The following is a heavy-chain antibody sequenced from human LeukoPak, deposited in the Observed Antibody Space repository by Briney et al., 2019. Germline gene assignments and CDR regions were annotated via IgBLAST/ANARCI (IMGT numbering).Heavy chain of an antibody. J-gene: IGHJ4*02. CDR2: INVYNGDT. CDR3: AREDVYTIATRIDY. D-gene: IGHD5-24*01. V-gene: IGHV1-18*01. CDR1: GYSFANYG. Sequence: ASVKVSCKTSGYSFANYGISWVRQAPGQGLEWMGWINVYNGDTNYAQKFQGRVTMTTDTSTTTAYMELRSLRSDDTALYYCAREDVYTIATRIDYWGQGTLVTVPS.